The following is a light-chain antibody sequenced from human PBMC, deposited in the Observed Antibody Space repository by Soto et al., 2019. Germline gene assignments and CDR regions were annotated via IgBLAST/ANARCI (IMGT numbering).Light chain of an antibody. Sequence: DIQMTQSPSSVSASVGDRVTISCRASHDVRSWLAWYHQKPGKAPNLLIYGASTLQSGVPSRFSGSGSGTDFTLTTSSLQPEEFASYYYQQANGAPWTFGQGTKVEIK. J-gene: IGKJ1*01. CDR2: GAS. V-gene: IGKV1-12*02. CDR1: HDVRSW. CDR3: QQANGAPWT.